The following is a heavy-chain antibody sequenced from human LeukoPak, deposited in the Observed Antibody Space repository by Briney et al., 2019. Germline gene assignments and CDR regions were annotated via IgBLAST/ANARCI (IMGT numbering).Heavy chain of an antibody. J-gene: IGHJ4*02. CDR3: ARGHTRITMLRGSRSAYYFDY. D-gene: IGHD3-10*01. V-gene: IGHV4-4*02. CDR1: GGSISSSNW. Sequence: SGALSLTCAVSGGSISSSNWWSWVRQPPGKGLEWIGEINHSVGTNYNPSLKSRVTMSLDTSKNQFSPKLSSVTAADTAVYYCARGHTRITMLRGSRSAYYFDYWGQGTLVTVSS. CDR2: INHSVGT.